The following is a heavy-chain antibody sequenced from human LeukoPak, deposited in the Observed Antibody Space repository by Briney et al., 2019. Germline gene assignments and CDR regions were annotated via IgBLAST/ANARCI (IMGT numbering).Heavy chain of an antibody. V-gene: IGHV4-39*01. CDR1: GSSISSGGYY. D-gene: IGHD3-16*01. CDR3: ASPGGGPTKY. CDR2: IYYSGST. J-gene: IGHJ4*02. Sequence: PSETLSLTCTVSGSSISSGGYYWGWIGQPPGKGLEWIGSIYYSGSTYYNPSLKSRVTISVDTSKSQFSLKLSSVTAADTAVYYCASPGGGPTKYWGQGTLVTVSS.